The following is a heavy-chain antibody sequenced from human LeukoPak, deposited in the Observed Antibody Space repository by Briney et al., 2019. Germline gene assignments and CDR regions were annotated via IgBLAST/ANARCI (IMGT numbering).Heavy chain of an antibody. CDR3: ARDTPYIVVVTATRDDAFDI. CDR1: GFTFSSYW. CDR2: IKQDGSEK. Sequence: GGSLRLSCAASGFTFSSYWMSWVRQAPGKGLEWVANIKQDGSEKYYVDSVKGRFTISRDNAKNSLYLQMNSLRAEDTAVYYCARDTPYIVVVTATRDDAFDIWGQGTMVTVSS. J-gene: IGHJ3*02. D-gene: IGHD2-21*02. V-gene: IGHV3-7*01.